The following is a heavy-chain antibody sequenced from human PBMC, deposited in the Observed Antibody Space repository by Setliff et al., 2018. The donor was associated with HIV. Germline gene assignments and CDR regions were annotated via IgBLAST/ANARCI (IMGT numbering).Heavy chain of an antibody. CDR1: GASITSHY. J-gene: IGHJ4*02. D-gene: IGHD4-17*01. V-gene: IGHV4-59*11. CDR3: AKGAGSYGDYTFDY. CDR2: IYSTGST. Sequence: SETLSLTCTVSGASITSHYWSWIRQSPGRELEWIGYIYSTGSTNYNPSPQSRVSISMDASKNKFSLKVTSVTSADTAVYYCAKGAGSYGDYTFDYWGQGNLVTAPQ.